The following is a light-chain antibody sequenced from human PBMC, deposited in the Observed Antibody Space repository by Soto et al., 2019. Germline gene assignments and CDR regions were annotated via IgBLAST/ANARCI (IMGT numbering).Light chain of an antibody. CDR1: QSVSSN. CDR3: QQYNKWPQLN. J-gene: IGKJ4*01. CDR2: GAS. V-gene: IGKV3-15*01. Sequence: EIVMTQSPATLSVSPGERATLSCRASQSVSSNLAWYQQKPGQAPRLLIYGASSRATGIPARFSGSGSGTEFTLTISSLQSEDFAVYYCQQYNKWPQLNFGRGTKADI.